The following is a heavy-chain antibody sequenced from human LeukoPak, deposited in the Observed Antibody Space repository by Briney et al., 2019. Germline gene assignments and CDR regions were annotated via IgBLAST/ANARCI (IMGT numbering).Heavy chain of an antibody. Sequence: GGSLRLSCAASGFTFSSYEMNWVRQAPGKGLEWVAVISYDGSNKYYADSVKGRFTISRDNSKNTLYLQMNSLRAEDTAVYYCAKGGYSYGFGLIDYWGQGTLVTVSS. CDR3: AKGGYSYGFGLIDY. D-gene: IGHD5-18*01. CDR1: GFTFSSYE. CDR2: ISYDGSNK. J-gene: IGHJ4*02. V-gene: IGHV3-30*18.